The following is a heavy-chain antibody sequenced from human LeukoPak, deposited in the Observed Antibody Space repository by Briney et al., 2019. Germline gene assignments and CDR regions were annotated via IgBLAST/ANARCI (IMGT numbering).Heavy chain of an antibody. CDR1: GLTFNNYA. V-gene: IGHV3-23*01. CDR3: AREGYCTSTSCYAGIDY. J-gene: IGHJ4*02. CDR2: ISGSGGNT. Sequence: GGSLRLSCAASGLTFNNYAMSWARQAPGKGLQWVSVISGSGGNTYYPESVKGRFTISRDNSKNTLYLQMNNLRAEDTATYYGAREGYCTSTSCYAGIDYWGQGTLVTVSS. D-gene: IGHD2-2*01.